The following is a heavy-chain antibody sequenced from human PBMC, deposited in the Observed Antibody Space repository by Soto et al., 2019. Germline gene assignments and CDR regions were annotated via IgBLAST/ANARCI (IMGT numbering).Heavy chain of an antibody. CDR3: TRGPSGDKIDF. Sequence: QVQLQESGPGLVAPSQTLSLTCIVSGDSINTVHYSWSWIRQSPDKGLGWIGHIYSGGSTYTIPSFKSRVTVSLGTSNNQFSLKLKSVTAADTVVYYCTRGPSGDKIDFWGEGALVIVSS. CDR2: IYSGGST. V-gene: IGHV4-30-4*01. D-gene: IGHD7-27*01. CDR1: GDSINTVHYS. J-gene: IGHJ4*02.